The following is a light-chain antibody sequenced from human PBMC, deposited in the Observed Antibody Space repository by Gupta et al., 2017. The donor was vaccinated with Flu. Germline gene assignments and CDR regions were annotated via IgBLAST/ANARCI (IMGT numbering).Light chain of an antibody. V-gene: IGKV1-5*03. CDR3: QQYNSYPWT. CDR2: KAS. Sequence: DIQMTQSPSTLSASVADRVTITCRASQSISTWLAWYQQKPGKAPKLLIYKASTLERGVPSRFSGSASATEFTLTIRSLQPDDFATYYCQQYNSYPWTFGQGTKVEIK. J-gene: IGKJ1*01. CDR1: QSISTW.